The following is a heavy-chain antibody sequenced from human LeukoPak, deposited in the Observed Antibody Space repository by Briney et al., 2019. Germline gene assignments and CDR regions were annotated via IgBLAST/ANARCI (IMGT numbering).Heavy chain of an antibody. CDR1: GYTFTTYG. D-gene: IGHD2-15*01. CDR2: ISAHKGET. CDR3: ARADIIVVAGSTPVGSGFEY. V-gene: IGHV1-18*01. Sequence: ASVNVSCKTSGYTFTTYGISWLRQAPGQGLEWMGWISAHKGETEYAQKFQGRVTMTREISTSTAYMELQSLTSDDTAVYYCARADIIVVAGSTPVGSGFEYWGQGALITVS. J-gene: IGHJ4*02.